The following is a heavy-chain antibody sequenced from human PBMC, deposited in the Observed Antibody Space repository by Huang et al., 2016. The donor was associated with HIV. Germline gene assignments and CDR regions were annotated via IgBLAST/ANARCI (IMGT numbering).Heavy chain of an antibody. CDR3: AKAPLITGTTFYFDS. J-gene: IGHJ4*02. Sequence: EVQLVESGGGLVEPGRSLRLSCVGSGFTFDDYGMHWVRQAPGKGLEWVSGLSWNGGSLGYADSVKGRFTISRDNAENSLYLQMNSLRPEDTAFYFCAKAPLITGTTFYFDSWGQGTLVTVSS. V-gene: IGHV3-9*01. CDR1: GFTFDDYG. D-gene: IGHD1-7*01. CDR2: LSWNGGSL.